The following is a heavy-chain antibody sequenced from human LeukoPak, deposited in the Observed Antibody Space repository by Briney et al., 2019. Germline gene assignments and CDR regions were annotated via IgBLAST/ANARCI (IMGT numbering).Heavy chain of an antibody. D-gene: IGHD3-10*01. Sequence: AASVKVSCKASGYTFTTYGISWVRQAPGQGLEWMGGIIPIFGTANYAQKFQGRVTITADESTSTAYMELSSLRSEDTAVYYCARAGWTEYYYGSGSYGLYYWGQGTLVTVSS. CDR1: GYTFTTYG. CDR2: IIPIFGTA. V-gene: IGHV1-69*13. CDR3: ARAGWTEYYYGSGSYGLYY. J-gene: IGHJ4*02.